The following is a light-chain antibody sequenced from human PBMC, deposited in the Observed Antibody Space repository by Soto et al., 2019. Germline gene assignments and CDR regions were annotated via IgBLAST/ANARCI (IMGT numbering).Light chain of an antibody. Sequence: EIVMTQSPATLSVSPGERATLSCRASQSVSSNLAWYHQKPGQAPRLLIYDVSNRASGIPARFSGSGSETDFTLTISSLEPEDFAVYYCQQRSDWPLTFGQGTRLEIK. CDR2: DVS. V-gene: IGKV3-11*01. J-gene: IGKJ5*01. CDR3: QQRSDWPLT. CDR1: QSVSSN.